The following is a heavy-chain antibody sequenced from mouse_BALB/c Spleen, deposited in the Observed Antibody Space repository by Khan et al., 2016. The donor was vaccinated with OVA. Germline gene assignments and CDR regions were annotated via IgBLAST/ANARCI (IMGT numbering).Heavy chain of an antibody. CDR3: ARGTYYGYAMDY. CDR2: ISYSDST. J-gene: IGHJ4*01. V-gene: IGHV3-2*02. Sequence: EVQLQEAGPGLVKPSQSLSLTCTVTGYSLTSNYAWNWIRQFPGNKLEWMGYISYSDSTSYNPSLKSRISITRDTSKNQFFLQLNSVTTDDTATYYCARGTYYGYAMDYWRQGSSVTVSS. D-gene: IGHD1-1*01. CDR1: GYSLTSNYA.